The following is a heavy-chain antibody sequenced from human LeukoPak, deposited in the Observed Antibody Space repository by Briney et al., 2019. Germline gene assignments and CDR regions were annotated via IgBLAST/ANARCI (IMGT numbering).Heavy chain of an antibody. CDR1: GGSIRSLGYS. J-gene: IGHJ4*02. V-gene: IGHV4-39*07. CDR3: ARLPSTNYFDY. Sequence: SETLSLTCSVSGGSIRSLGYSWGWIRQPPGKGLEWIGSIYYSGSTYYNPSLKSRVTISVDTSRNQFSLKLSSVTAADTAVYYCARLPSTNYFDYWGQGTLVTVSS. CDR2: IYYSGST.